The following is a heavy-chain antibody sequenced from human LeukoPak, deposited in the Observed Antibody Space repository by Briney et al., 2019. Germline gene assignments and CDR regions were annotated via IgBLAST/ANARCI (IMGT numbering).Heavy chain of an antibody. CDR3: ARARSGAVARNYNWFDP. CDR1: GYTFTSYY. D-gene: IGHD6-19*01. V-gene: IGHV1-46*01. J-gene: IGHJ5*02. CDR2: INPSGGST. Sequence: ASVKVSCKASGYTFTSYYMHWVRQAPGQGLEWMGIINPSGGSTSYAQKFQGRVTMTTDTSTSTAYMGLRSLTSDDTAVCYCARARSGAVARNYNWFDPWGQGTLVTVSS.